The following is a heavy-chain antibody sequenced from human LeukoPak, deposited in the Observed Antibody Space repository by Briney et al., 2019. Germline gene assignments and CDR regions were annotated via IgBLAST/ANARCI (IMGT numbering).Heavy chain of an antibody. Sequence: PSETLSLTCAVYGGSFSGYYWSWIRQPPGKGLEWIGEINHSGSTYYNPSLKSRVTISVDTSKNQFSLKLSSVTAADTAVYYCAREAPYDILTGYYTHFGYWGQGTLVTVSS. CDR2: INHSGST. J-gene: IGHJ4*02. CDR1: GGSFSGYY. V-gene: IGHV4-34*01. D-gene: IGHD3-9*01. CDR3: AREAPYDILTGYYTHFGY.